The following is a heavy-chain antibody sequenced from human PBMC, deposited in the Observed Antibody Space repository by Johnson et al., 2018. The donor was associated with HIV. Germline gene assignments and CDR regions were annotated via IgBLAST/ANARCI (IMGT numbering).Heavy chain of an antibody. D-gene: IGHD3-9*01. CDR1: GFTFDDYA. CDR2: IWYDGSNK. Sequence: QVQLVESGGGLVQPGRSLRLSCAASGFTFDDYAMHWVRQAPGKGLELVAVIWYDGSNKYYADSVKGRFTISRDNSKNTLYLQMNSLRADDTAVYYCAKDLRVFDWFNAYDAFDIWGQGTMVTVSS. CDR3: AKDLRVFDWFNAYDAFDI. V-gene: IGHV3-33*06. J-gene: IGHJ3*02.